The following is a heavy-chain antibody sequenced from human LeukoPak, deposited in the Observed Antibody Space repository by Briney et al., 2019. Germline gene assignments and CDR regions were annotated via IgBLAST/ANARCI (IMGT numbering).Heavy chain of an antibody. J-gene: IGHJ4*02. Sequence: PGGSLRLSCAASGVTFSNAWMSWVRQAPGKGLEWVGRIKSKTDGGTTDYAAPVKGRFNISRDDSKNTLYLQMNSLKTEDTAVYYCTTDPTYGYARGYWGQGTLVTVSS. CDR3: TTDPTYGYARGY. D-gene: IGHD5-12*01. CDR1: GVTFSNAW. V-gene: IGHV3-15*01. CDR2: IKSKTDGGTT.